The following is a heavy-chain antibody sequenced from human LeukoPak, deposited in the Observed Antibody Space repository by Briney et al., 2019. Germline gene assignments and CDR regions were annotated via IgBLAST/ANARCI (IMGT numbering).Heavy chain of an antibody. D-gene: IGHD5-18*01. V-gene: IGHV3-53*01. J-gene: IGHJ4*02. CDR3: ARDGGYSYGYGFDY. CDR1: GFIVSNNY. Sequence: GGSLRLSCAASGFIVSNNYMSWVPQAPGKGLVWVSVIYSGGSTYYADSVKGRFTISSDNSKNTLYLLMDSLRAEDTAVYYCARDGGYSYGYGFDYWGQGTLVTVSS. CDR2: IYSGGST.